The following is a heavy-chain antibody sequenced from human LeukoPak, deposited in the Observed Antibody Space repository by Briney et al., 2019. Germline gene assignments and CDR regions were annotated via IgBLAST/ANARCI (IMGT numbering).Heavy chain of an antibody. CDR1: GFTFSSYS. V-gene: IGHV3-21*01. D-gene: IGHD4-11*01. Sequence: PGGSLRLSCAASGFTFSSYSMNWVRQAPGKGLEWVSSISSSSSYIYYADSVKGRFTISRDNAKNSLYLQMNSLRAEDTAVYYCAREGLYSTFYYYMDVWGKGTTVTVSS. J-gene: IGHJ6*03. CDR2: ISSSSSYI. CDR3: AREGLYSTFYYYMDV.